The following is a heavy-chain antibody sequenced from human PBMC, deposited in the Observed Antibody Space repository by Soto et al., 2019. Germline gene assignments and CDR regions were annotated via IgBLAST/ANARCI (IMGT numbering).Heavy chain of an antibody. J-gene: IGHJ6*01. CDR2: IMPVFSTP. Sequence: QVQLVQSGAEVKKPGSSVKVSCKTSGGTFRTSAISWVRQAPGQGLEWMGGIMPVFSTPDYAQKFQGRVTITADESTGTAYMELSRLRSEDTAVYYCAIDKDRQQLGGNYYYIMDVWGQGTTVTVSS. CDR3: AIDKDRQQLGGNYYYIMDV. CDR1: GGTFRTSA. V-gene: IGHV1-69*12. D-gene: IGHD3-3*02.